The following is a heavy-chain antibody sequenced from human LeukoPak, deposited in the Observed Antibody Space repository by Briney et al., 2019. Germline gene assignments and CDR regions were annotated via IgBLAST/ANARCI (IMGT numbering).Heavy chain of an antibody. CDR2: ISGSGGST. D-gene: IGHD2-2*02. CDR1: GFTFSSYA. CDR3: AKGLVVPAAIPLNWFDP. V-gene: IGHV3-23*01. Sequence: QPGGSLRLSCAASGFTFSSYAMSWVRQAPGKGLEWVSAISGSGGSTYYADSVKGRFTISRDNSKNTLYLQMNSLRAEDTAVYYCAKGLVVPAAIPLNWFDPWGQGTLVTVSS. J-gene: IGHJ5*02.